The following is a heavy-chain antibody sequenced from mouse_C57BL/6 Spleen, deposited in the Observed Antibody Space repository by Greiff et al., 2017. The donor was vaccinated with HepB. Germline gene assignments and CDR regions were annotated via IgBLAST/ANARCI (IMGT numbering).Heavy chain of an antibody. CDR3: ARSGDLAY. V-gene: IGHV1-82*01. J-gene: IGHJ3*01. Sequence: LQESGPELVKPGASVKISCKASGYAFSSSWMNWVKQRPGKGLEWIGRIYPGDGDTNYNGKFKGKATLTADKSSSTAYMQLSSLTSEDSAVYFCARSGDLAYWGQGTLVTVSA. CDR1: GYAFSSSW. D-gene: IGHD3-2*02. CDR2: IYPGDGDT.